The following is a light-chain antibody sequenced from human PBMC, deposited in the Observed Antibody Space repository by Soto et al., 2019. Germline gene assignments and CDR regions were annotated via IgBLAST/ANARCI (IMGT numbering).Light chain of an antibody. CDR1: SGDIGGYNY. V-gene: IGLV2-11*01. Sequence: QSALTQPRSVSGSPGQSVTISCTGASGDIGGYNYVSWYQHHPGKAPKLLMHGNSQRPSGVPDRFSGSKSGTSASLAIIGLRTEDEAHYYCAAWDDSLRGVVFGGGTKLTVL. CDR2: GNS. CDR3: AAWDDSLRGVV. J-gene: IGLJ2*01.